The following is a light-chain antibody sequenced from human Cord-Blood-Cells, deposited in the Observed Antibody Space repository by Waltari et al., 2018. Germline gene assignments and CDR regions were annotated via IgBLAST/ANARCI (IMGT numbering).Light chain of an antibody. J-gene: IGLJ1*01. CDR2: QAS. CDR3: QAWDSSTYV. CDR1: KSGDKY. Sequence: SYELTQPPSVSVSPGQTASITCSGDKSGDKYACWYQQKPGQSPVLVLYQASKRPSGIPERFSGSNSGNTTTLTISGTQAMDEADYYCQAWDSSTYVFGTGTKVTVL. V-gene: IGLV3-1*01.